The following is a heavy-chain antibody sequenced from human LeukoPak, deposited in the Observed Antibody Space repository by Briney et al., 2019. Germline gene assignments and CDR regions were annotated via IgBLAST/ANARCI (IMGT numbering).Heavy chain of an antibody. J-gene: IGHJ4*02. Sequence: SETLSLTCAVYGGSFSGYYWSWIRQPPGKGLEWIGEINHSGSTNYNPSLKSRVTISVDTSKNQFSLKLSSVTAADTAVYYCARGGGSNFGVITDWGQGTQVTVSS. D-gene: IGHD3-3*01. CDR2: INHSGST. CDR1: GGSFSGYY. V-gene: IGHV4-34*01. CDR3: ARGGGSNFGVITD.